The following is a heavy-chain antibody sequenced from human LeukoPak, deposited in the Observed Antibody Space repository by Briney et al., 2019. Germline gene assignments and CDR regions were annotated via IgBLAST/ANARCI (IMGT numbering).Heavy chain of an antibody. V-gene: IGHV3-48*03. CDR3: AKSSVAGTVYGMDV. CDR2: ISSSGSTI. J-gene: IGHJ6*02. CDR1: GFTFSSYE. Sequence: GGSLRLSCAASGFTFSSYEMNWVRQAPGKGLEWVSYISSSGSTIYYADSVKGRFTISRDNSKNTLYLQMNSLRAEDTAVYYCAKSSVAGTVYGMDVWGQGTTVTVSS. D-gene: IGHD6-19*01.